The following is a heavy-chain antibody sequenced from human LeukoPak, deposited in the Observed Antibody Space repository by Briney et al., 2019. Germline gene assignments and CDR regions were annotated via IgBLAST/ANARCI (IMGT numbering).Heavy chain of an antibody. CDR3: ARGGDSSGYSIYFDY. D-gene: IGHD3-22*01. V-gene: IGHV3-48*03. CDR2: ISSSGSTI. J-gene: IGHJ4*02. CDR1: GFTFSSYE. Sequence: GGSLRLSCAASGFTFSSYEMNWVRQAPGKGLEWVSYISSSGSTIYYADSVKGRFTISRDNAKNSLYLQMNSLRAEDTAVYYCARGGDSSGYSIYFDYWGRGTLVTVSS.